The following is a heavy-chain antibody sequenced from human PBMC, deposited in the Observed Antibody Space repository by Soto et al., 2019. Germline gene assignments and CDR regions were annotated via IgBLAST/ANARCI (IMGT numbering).Heavy chain of an antibody. D-gene: IGHD1-1*01. J-gene: IGHJ4*02. CDR3: AREASNNSPYYFDY. V-gene: IGHV4-4*02. CDR1: GGSISSSNW. CDR2: IHHSGST. Sequence: QVQLQESGPGLVKPSGTLSLTCAVSGGSISSSNWWSWVRQFPGKGLEWIGEIHHSGSTNYNPSLKSRVTISVDKSKNQFSLNLSSVTAADTAVYYCAREASNNSPYYFDYWGQGTLVTVSS.